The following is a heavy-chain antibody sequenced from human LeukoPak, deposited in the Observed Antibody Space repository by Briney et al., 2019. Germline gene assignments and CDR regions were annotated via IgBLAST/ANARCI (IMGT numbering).Heavy chain of an antibody. D-gene: IGHD3-22*01. J-gene: IGHJ5*01. V-gene: IGHV3-7*05. CDR1: GFTFNSYW. CDR3: ARCLYDGRGFDC. Sequence: QRGGSQTLFCADSGFTFNSYWVAWVRQAPGKGLEWVANMKEDGSAKNYADSVKGRFTISRDNAKKSLYRQMNSLRCGDTAVYCLARCLYDGRGFDCWGPGRQGTVSS. CDR2: MKEDGSAK.